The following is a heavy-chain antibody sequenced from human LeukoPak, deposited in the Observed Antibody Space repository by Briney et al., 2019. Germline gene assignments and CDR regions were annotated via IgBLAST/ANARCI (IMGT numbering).Heavy chain of an antibody. CDR3: AARIVVVPAAISRSMDYYYYYMDV. D-gene: IGHD2-2*01. Sequence: GESLRLSCAASGFTFSSYAMSWVRQAPGKGLEWVSAISGSGGSTYYADSVKGRFTISRDNSKNTLYLQMNSLRAEDTAVYYCAARIVVVPAAISRSMDYYYYYMDVWGKGTTVTVSS. CDR1: GFTFSSYA. V-gene: IGHV3-23*01. CDR2: ISGSGGST. J-gene: IGHJ6*03.